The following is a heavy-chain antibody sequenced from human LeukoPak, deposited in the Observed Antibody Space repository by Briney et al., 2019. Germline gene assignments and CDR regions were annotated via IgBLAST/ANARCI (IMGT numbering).Heavy chain of an antibody. CDR3: ARLYSSSWYWYAFDI. Sequence: SETLSLTCTVSGYSISSGYYWGWIRQPPGKGLEWIGSIYHSGSTYYNPSLKSRVTISVDTSKNQFSLKLSSVTAADTAVYYCARLYSSSWYWYAFDIWGQGTMVTVSS. J-gene: IGHJ3*02. D-gene: IGHD6-13*01. CDR2: IYHSGST. V-gene: IGHV4-38-2*02. CDR1: GYSISSGYY.